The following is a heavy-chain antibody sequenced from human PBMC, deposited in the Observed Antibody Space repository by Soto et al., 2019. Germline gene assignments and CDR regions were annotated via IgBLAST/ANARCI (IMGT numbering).Heavy chain of an antibody. V-gene: IGHV4-61*01. Sequence: QVQLQESGPGLVKPSETLSLTCTVSGGSVSSGSYYWSWIRQRPGKGLEWIGYIYYSGSTNYNPSLKSRVTISVDTSKNQCSLKLSAVTAADTAVYYCASRSWGMDVWGQGTTVTVSS. CDR1: GGSVSSGSYY. CDR3: ASRSWGMDV. CDR2: IYYSGST. J-gene: IGHJ6*02.